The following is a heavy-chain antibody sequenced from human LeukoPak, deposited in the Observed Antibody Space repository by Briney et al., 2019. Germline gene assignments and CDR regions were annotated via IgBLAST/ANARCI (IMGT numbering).Heavy chain of an antibody. V-gene: IGHV4-39*01. CDR1: GGSISSSSYY. J-gene: IGHJ6*03. CDR3: ARGFRRYCSGGSCYNYYYYMDV. D-gene: IGHD2-15*01. CDR2: IYYSGST. Sequence: SETLSLTCTVSGGSISSSSYYWGWIRQPPGKGLEWIGSIYYSGSTYYNPSLKSRVTISVDTSKNQFSLKLSSVTAADTAVYYCARGFRRYCSGGSCYNYYYYMDVWGKGTTVTVSS.